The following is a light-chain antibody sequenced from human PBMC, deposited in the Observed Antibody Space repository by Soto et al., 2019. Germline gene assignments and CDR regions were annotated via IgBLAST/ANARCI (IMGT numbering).Light chain of an antibody. CDR1: SSDIADYNF. CDR3: SSYPHTISTVL. J-gene: IGLJ2*01. V-gene: IGLV2-14*03. Sequence: QSVLTQPASVSGSPGQSITISCTGTSSDIADYNFVSWYQQHPGKAPRLIISDVSDRPSGVSNRFSGSKSGDTASLTISGLQAEDEADYYCSSYPHTISTVLFGGGTKLTVL. CDR2: DVS.